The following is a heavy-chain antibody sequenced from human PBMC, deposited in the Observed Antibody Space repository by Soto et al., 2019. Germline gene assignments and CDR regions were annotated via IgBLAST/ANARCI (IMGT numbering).Heavy chain of an antibody. Sequence: PSGTLSLTSAVNGGSLSGYYWSWIRQSPGKALEWIGEINHRGRSAYTPSLKSRVTLSLHASMNPVTLELTSVTAADTAVYYCARSDKRNSLCRVDVWGQGTAVTVSS. CDR1: GGSLSGYY. J-gene: IGHJ6*02. V-gene: IGHV4-34*01. D-gene: IGHD1-1*01. CDR2: INHRGRS. CDR3: ARSDKRNSLCRVDV.